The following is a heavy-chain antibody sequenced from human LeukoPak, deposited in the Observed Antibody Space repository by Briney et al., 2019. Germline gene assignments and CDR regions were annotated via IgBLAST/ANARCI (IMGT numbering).Heavy chain of an antibody. J-gene: IGHJ5*02. V-gene: IGHV3-21*01. Sequence: PGGSLRLSCAASGFTFSSYAMHWVRQAPGKGLEWVSSISSSSSYIYYADSVKGRFTISRDNAKNSLYLQMNSLRAEDTAVHYCAREYSSSWNWFDPWGQGTLVTVSS. CDR3: AREYSSSWNWFDP. D-gene: IGHD6-13*01. CDR2: ISSSSSYI. CDR1: GFTFSSYA.